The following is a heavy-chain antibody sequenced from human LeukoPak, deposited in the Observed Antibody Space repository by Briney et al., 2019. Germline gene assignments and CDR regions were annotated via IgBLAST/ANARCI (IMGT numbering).Heavy chain of an antibody. CDR2: IRYDGSNK. Sequence: GGSLRLSCAASGFTFSSYGMHWVRQAPGKGLEWVAFIRYDGSNKYYADSVKGRFTISRDNSKNTLYLQMNSLRAEDTAVYYCARGRSGSGYDGDAFDIWGQGTMVTVSS. CDR1: GFTFSSYG. V-gene: IGHV3-30*02. J-gene: IGHJ3*02. D-gene: IGHD5-12*01. CDR3: ARGRSGSGYDGDAFDI.